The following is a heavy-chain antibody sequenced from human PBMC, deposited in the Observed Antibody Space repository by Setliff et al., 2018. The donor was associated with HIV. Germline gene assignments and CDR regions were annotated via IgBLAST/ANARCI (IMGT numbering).Heavy chain of an antibody. D-gene: IGHD5-12*01. V-gene: IGHV4-61*02. Sequence: SETLSLTCTVSGVSITNGTFYWNWIRQPAGKGLEWIGRIAKTGSTNYNPSLKSRLTISMDTSKNQFSLKLSSVTAADTAVYYCARQGDGYNLYHVYYFDYWGQGTLVTVSS. CDR2: IAKTGST. CDR1: GVSITNGTFY. CDR3: ARQGDGYNLYHVYYFDY. J-gene: IGHJ4*02.